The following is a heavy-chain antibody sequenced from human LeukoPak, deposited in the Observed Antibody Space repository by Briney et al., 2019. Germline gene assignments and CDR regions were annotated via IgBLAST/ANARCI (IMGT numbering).Heavy chain of an antibody. CDR1: GYTFSGYY. Sequence: ASMKVSCKASGYTFSGYYLHWVRQAPGQGLEWMGWINPNSGGAYYAQNFQGRVTMTRDTSISTAYMELSRLRSDDTAVYYCARGGYSGTEKPNDYWGQGTLVTVSS. J-gene: IGHJ4*02. CDR3: ARGGYSGTEKPNDY. V-gene: IGHV1-2*02. D-gene: IGHD1-26*01. CDR2: INPNSGGA.